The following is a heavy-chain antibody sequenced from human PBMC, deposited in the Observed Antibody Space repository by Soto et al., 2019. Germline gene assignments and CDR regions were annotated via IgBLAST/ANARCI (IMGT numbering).Heavy chain of an antibody. CDR1: GLKFSDYY. V-gene: IGHV3-11*01. Sequence: GRSLRVWYAAAGLKFSDYYMSWIRQAPGQGLEWISYISGSGSTMYYADSVKGRFTISRDNAKGSVYLQMSGLRAEDTAVYYCARLGLFDYWGRGVLVTVSS. CDR2: ISGSGSTM. J-gene: IGHJ4*02. CDR3: ARLGLFDY.